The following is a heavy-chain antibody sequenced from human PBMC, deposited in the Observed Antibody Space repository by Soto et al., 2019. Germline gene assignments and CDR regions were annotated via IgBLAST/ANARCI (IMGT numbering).Heavy chain of an antibody. J-gene: IGHJ4*02. CDR1: GFTVSSYA. V-gene: IGHV3-23*01. D-gene: IGHD6-13*01. CDR2: ISIGGGGV. Sequence: GGSLRLSCLASGFTVSSYAMNWVRQAPGKGLEWVSVISIGGGGVYADSVKGRFTISRDNSKSTLYLEMNSLRAEDTAVYYCARETAPGTLEYWGLGTLVTVSS. CDR3: ARETAPGTLEY.